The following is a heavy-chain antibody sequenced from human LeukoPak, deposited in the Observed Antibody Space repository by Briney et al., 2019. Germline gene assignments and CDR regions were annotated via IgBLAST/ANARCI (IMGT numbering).Heavy chain of an antibody. CDR1: GFTFSSYS. CDR2: ISSSSTI. D-gene: IGHD1-26*01. J-gene: IGHJ5*02. Sequence: GGSLRLSCAASGFTFSSYSMNWVRQAPGKGLEWVSYISSSSTIYYADSVKGRFTTSRDNAKNSLYLQMNSLRAEDTAVYYCARGSVVGNWFDPWGQGTLVTVSS. V-gene: IGHV3-48*01. CDR3: ARGSVVGNWFDP.